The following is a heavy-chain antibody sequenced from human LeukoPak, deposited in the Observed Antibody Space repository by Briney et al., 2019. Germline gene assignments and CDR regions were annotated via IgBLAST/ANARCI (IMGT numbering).Heavy chain of an antibody. V-gene: IGHV1-2*02. CDR1: GYTFTGYY. CDR3: AKVSIRGLPTSYFDY. J-gene: IGHJ4*02. Sequence: GASVKVSCKASGYTFTGYYMHRVRQAPGQGLEWMGWINPNSGVTSYAQKFQGRVTMTRDTSISTAYMELSRLRSDDTAMYYCAKVSIRGLPTSYFDYWGQGTLVTVSS. CDR2: INPNSGVT. D-gene: IGHD5-18*01.